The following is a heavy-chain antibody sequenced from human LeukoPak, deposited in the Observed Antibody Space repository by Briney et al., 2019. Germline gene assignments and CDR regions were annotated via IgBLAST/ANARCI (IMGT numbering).Heavy chain of an antibody. D-gene: IGHD3-3*01. CDR1: GYTFTSYD. J-gene: IGHJ4*02. V-gene: IGHV1-8*01. CDR3: ARGPHTIFGVLV. CDR2: MNPNSGNT. Sequence: ASVKVSCKASGYTFTSYDINWVRQATGHGLEWMGWMNPNSGNTGYAQKFQGRVTMTRNTSISTAYMELSSLRSEDTAVYYCARGPHTIFGVLVWGQGTLVTVSS.